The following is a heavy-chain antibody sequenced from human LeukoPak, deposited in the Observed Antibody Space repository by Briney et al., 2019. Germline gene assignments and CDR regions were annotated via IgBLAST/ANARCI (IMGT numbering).Heavy chain of an antibody. Sequence: PGRSLRLSCAASGFTFDDYAMHWVRQAPGKGLEWVSGISWNSGSIGYADSVKGRFTISRDNAKNSLYLQMNSLRAEDTALYYCASGLDCTNGVCPFDYWGQETLVTVSS. D-gene: IGHD2-8*01. V-gene: IGHV3-9*01. CDR2: ISWNSGSI. J-gene: IGHJ4*02. CDR1: GFTFDDYA. CDR3: ASGLDCTNGVCPFDY.